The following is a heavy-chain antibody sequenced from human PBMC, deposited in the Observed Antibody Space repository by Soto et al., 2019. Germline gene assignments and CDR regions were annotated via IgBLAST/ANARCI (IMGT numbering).Heavy chain of an antibody. Sequence: EVQLLESGGGLVQPGGSLRLSCAASGFTFSSYAMSWVRQAPGKGLEWVSTISGSSGSTYYADSVKGRFTISRDNSQNTLYLKMNSLRAEDTAVYYCAKGGVQVFDYWGQGTLVTVSS. CDR3: AKGGVQVFDY. J-gene: IGHJ4*02. CDR1: GFTFSSYA. V-gene: IGHV3-23*01. CDR2: ISGSSGST. D-gene: IGHD2-8*02.